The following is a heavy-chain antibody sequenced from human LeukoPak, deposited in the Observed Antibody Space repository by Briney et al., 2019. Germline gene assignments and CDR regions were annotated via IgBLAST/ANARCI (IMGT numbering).Heavy chain of an antibody. CDR1: GYSFTSYW. CDR2: IYPGDSDT. J-gene: IGHJ3*02. V-gene: IGHV5-51*01. CDR3: ARRIQLWSGGELRALDI. Sequence: NRGESLKISCKGSGYSFTSYWIGWVRQMPGKGLEWMGIIYPGDSDTRYSPSFQGQVTISADKSISTAYLQWSSLKASDTAMYYCARRIQLWSGGELRALDIWGQGTMVTVSS. D-gene: IGHD5-18*01.